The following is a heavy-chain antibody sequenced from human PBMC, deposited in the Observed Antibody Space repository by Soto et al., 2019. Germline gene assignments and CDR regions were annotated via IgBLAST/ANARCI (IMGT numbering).Heavy chain of an antibody. CDR2: IYYSGST. J-gene: IGHJ4*02. D-gene: IGHD5-12*01. Sequence: SETLSLTCTVSGGSISSYYWSWIRQPPGKGLEWIGYIYYSGSTNYNPSLKSRVTISVDTSKNQFSLKLSSVTAADTAVYYCARVMNGYSGYDYIGWFDYWGQGTLVTVSS. V-gene: IGHV4-59*01. CDR1: GGSISSYY. CDR3: ARVMNGYSGYDYIGWFDY.